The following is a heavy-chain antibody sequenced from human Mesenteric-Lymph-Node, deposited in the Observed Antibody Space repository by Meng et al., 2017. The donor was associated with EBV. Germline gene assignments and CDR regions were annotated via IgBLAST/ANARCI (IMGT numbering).Heavy chain of an antibody. Sequence: EGLLVGSGGGLVQPGGSLRLSCAASGFPFSRYWMHWVRQAPGEGLVWVSRINSDGSSTNYADSVKGRFTISRDNAKNTLYLQMNSLRAEDTAVYYCARVGGGSSHFDYWRQGTLVTVSS. V-gene: IGHV3-74*01. CDR2: INSDGSST. D-gene: IGHD1-26*01. CDR3: ARVGGGSSHFDY. CDR1: GFPFSRYW. J-gene: IGHJ4*02.